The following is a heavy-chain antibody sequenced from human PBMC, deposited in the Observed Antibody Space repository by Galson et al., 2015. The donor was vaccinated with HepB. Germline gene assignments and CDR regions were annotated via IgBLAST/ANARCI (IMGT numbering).Heavy chain of an antibody. CDR1: GYTFTSYY. D-gene: IGHD2-15*01. J-gene: IGHJ4*02. V-gene: IGHV1-46*03. Sequence: SVKVSCKASGYTFTSYYMHWVRQAPGQGLEWMGIINPSGGSTSYAQKFQGRVTMTRDTSTSTVYMELSSLRSEDTAVYYCASGCSGGSCYSGFDYWGQGTLVTVSS. CDR3: ASGCSGGSCYSGFDY. CDR2: INPSGGST.